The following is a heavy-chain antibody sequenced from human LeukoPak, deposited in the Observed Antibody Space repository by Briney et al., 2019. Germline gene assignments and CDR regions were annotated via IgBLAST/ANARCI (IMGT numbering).Heavy chain of an antibody. Sequence: SETLSLTCTVSGGSISSGSYYWNWIRQPAGKGLEWIGRIYNRGSTYYNPSLKSRVTISVDTSKNQFSLKLSSVTAADTAVYYCARHPHSGLLLDYWGQGTLVTVSS. J-gene: IGHJ4*02. CDR3: ARHPHSGLLLDY. CDR1: GGSISSGSYY. D-gene: IGHD3-22*01. V-gene: IGHV4-61*02. CDR2: IYNRGST.